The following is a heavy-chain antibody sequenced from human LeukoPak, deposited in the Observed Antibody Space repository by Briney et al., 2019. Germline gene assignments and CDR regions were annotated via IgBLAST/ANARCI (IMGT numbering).Heavy chain of an antibody. J-gene: IGHJ5*02. CDR1: GYILTSHY. D-gene: IGHD5-18*01. CDR2: INPGGGST. V-gene: IGHV1-46*01. CDR3: ARGEGYSYGYAYA. Sequence: ASVKVSCKASGYILTSHYMHWVRQAPGQGLEWMGVINPGGGSTTYAQKFQGRVTMTRDTSTSTVYMELSSLRSEDTAVYYCARGEGYSYGYAYAWGQGTLVTVSS.